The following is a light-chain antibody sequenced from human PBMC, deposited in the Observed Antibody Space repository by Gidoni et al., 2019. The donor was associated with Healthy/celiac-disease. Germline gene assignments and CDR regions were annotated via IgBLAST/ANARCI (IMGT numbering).Light chain of an antibody. J-gene: IGKJ2*01. CDR2: TAS. Sequence: DIQMTQSPSSLSASVGDRVTITCRASQGIGNDLGWYQQKPGKAPKRLIYTASRLQSGVPSRFSGSGFGAEFTLTISSLQPEDFSTYYCLQYNAYPPTFXQXTRLXIK. CDR1: QGIGND. V-gene: IGKV1-17*01. CDR3: LQYNAYPPT.